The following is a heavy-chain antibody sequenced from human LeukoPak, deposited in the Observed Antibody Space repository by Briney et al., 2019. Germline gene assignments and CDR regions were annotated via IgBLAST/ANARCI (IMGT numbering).Heavy chain of an antibody. CDR2: IIPIFGTA. J-gene: IGHJ5*02. D-gene: IGHD2/OR15-2a*01. Sequence: ASVKVSCKASGGTFSSYAISWVRQAPGQGLEWMGGIIPIFGTANYAQKFQGRVTITRDTSASTAYMELSSLRSEDTAVYYCARVTPTIDSTIPGGFDPWGQGTLVTVSS. CDR1: GGTFSSYA. V-gene: IGHV1-69*05. CDR3: ARVTPTIDSTIPGGFDP.